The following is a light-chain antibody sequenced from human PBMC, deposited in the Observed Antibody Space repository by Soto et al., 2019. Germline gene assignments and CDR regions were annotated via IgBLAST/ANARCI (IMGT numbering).Light chain of an antibody. CDR1: SCDVGGFEY. V-gene: IGLV2-14*01. Sequence: QSVLSQPASVSGSPGQSITISCTGTSCDVGGFEYVSWYQHQPGKAHKLIIYDVTKRPSGVCNRFSGSTAGNTSSLTICGNQAEDEGDYYGGSITRRSTTVFGTGTKVTVL. CDR3: GSITRRSTTV. CDR2: DVT. J-gene: IGLJ1*01.